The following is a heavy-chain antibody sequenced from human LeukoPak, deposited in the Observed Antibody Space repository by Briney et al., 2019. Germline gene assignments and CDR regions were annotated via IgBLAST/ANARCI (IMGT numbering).Heavy chain of an antibody. V-gene: IGHV3-21*01. CDR3: ARDLSFYYYDDSGYYHFDY. CDR1: GFIFSGYN. Sequence: GGSLRLSCAASGFIFSGYNMNWVRQTPGRGLEWVSSISSSSDYIYYADSVKGRFTISRDNAKNSLHLQMNSLRTDDTAVYYCARDLSFYYYDDSGYYHFDYWGQGTLVTVPS. J-gene: IGHJ4*02. CDR2: ISSSSDYI. D-gene: IGHD3-22*01.